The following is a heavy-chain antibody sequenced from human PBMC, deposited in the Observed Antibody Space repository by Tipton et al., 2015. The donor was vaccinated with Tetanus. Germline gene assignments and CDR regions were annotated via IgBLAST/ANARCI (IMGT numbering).Heavy chain of an antibody. V-gene: IGHV3-23*01. CDR1: GFTFSSYG. Sequence: GSLRLSCAASGFTFSSYGMSWVRQAPAKGLEWVSGISGSGDSTYYADSVKGRFTISRDNSKLYLQMNSLRAEDRAVYYCARAFFAAATSWGQGTLVTVSS. J-gene: IGHJ5*02. CDR2: ISGSGDST. D-gene: IGHD6-13*01. CDR3: ARAFFAAATS.